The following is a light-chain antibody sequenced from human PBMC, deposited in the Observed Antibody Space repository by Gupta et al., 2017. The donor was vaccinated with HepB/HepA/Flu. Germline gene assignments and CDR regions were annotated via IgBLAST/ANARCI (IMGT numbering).Light chain of an antibody. CDR1: QTIRSL. V-gene: IGKV1-12*01. CDR2: AVS. J-gene: IGKJ4*01. Sequence: DIQMTQSPSSVSAYVGDSVTITCRASQTIRSLVSWYQQKPGQAPNLLIHAVSTLQSGVPLRFSGSGSGTTFTLTISGLQPEDFASYFCQQSDSFPLTFGGGTKVEIK. CDR3: QQSDSFPLT.